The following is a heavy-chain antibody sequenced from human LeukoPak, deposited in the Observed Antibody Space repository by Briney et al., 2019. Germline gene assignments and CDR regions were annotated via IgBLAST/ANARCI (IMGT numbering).Heavy chain of an antibody. V-gene: IGHV3-7*01. CDR1: GFTFSSYW. Sequence: PGGSLRLSCAASGFTFSSYWMTWVRQAPGKGLEWVANIGQDGSEKYHVDSVKGRFIISRDNAHSSLYLQMNSLRAEDTAVYYCARGEGGDYSWGQGTLVTVSS. J-gene: IGHJ5*02. CDR2: IGQDGSEK. CDR3: ARGEGGDYS. D-gene: IGHD4-17*01.